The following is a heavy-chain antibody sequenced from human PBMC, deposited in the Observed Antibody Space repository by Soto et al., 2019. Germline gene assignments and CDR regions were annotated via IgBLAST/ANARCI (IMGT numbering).Heavy chain of an antibody. D-gene: IGHD2-2*01. J-gene: IGHJ6*02. CDR1: GGTFSSYA. V-gene: IGHV1-69*01. CDR3: ARDAKDIVVVPAAQTYGMDV. Sequence: QVQLVQSGAEVKKPGSSVKVSCKASGGTFSSYAISWVRQAPGQGLEWMGGIIPIFGTANYAQKFQGRVTITADESTSTGYMELSSLRSEDTAVYYCARDAKDIVVVPAAQTYGMDVWGQGTTVTVSS. CDR2: IIPIFGTA.